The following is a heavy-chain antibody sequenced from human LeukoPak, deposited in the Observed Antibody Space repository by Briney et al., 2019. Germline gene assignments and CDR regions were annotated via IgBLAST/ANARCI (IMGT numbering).Heavy chain of an antibody. CDR3: ARDGVVYGQVA. CDR2: IYTTGGT. Sequence: SETLSLTCTVSGGSISVGSYYWSWIRQPAGKGLEWIGRIYTTGGTNYNPSLKSRVTISADSSKNQFSLKLSSVTAADTAVYYCARDGVVYGQVAWGQGTLVTVSS. CDR1: GGSISVGSYY. V-gene: IGHV4-61*02. J-gene: IGHJ4*02. D-gene: IGHD3-10*01.